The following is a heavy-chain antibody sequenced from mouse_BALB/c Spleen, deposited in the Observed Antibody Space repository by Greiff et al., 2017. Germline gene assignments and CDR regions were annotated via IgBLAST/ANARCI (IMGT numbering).Heavy chain of an antibody. CDR3: ARKYGHYYAMDY. D-gene: IGHD2-10*02. Sequence: EVKLVESGPGLVKPSQSLSLTCSVTGYSITSGYYWNWIRQFPGNKLEWMGYISYDGSNNYNPSLKNRISITRDTSKNQFFLKLNSVTTEDTATYYCARKYGHYYAMDYWGQGTSVTVSS. CDR1: GYSITSGYY. J-gene: IGHJ4*01. CDR2: ISYDGSN. V-gene: IGHV3-6*02.